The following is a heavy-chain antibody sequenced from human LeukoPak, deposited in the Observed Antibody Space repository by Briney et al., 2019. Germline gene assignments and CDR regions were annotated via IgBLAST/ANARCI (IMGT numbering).Heavy chain of an antibody. Sequence: GGSLRLSCAASGFTFSSHAMSWVRQAPGKGLEWVSDISGISGSGRNTDYADSVKGRFTISRDNSKNTLYLQMNSLRAEDTAVYYCAKDVRKYYFDYWGQGTLVTVSS. V-gene: IGHV3-23*01. J-gene: IGHJ4*02. CDR3: AKDVRKYYFDY. CDR2: ISGISGSGRNT. CDR1: GFTFSSHA.